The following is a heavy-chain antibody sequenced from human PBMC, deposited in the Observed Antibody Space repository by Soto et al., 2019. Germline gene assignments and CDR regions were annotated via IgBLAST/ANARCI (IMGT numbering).Heavy chain of an antibody. V-gene: IGHV1-18*04. CDR1: GYTFTSYG. Sequence: ASVKVSCKASGYTFTSYGISWARQAPGQGLEWMGWISAYNGNTNYAQKLQGRVTMTTDTSTSTAYMELRSLRFDDTAVYYCARDAKYGDYDYWGQGTLVTVSS. CDR3: ARDAKYGDYDY. D-gene: IGHD4-17*01. J-gene: IGHJ4*02. CDR2: ISAYNGNT.